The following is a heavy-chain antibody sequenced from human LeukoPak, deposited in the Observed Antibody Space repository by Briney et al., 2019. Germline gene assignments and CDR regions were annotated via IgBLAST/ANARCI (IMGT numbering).Heavy chain of an antibody. D-gene: IGHD4-17*01. V-gene: IGHV3-48*03. Sequence: GGSLRLSCAASGFSFSSYEMNWVRQAPGKGLEWVSYISSSGSTRYYADSVKGRFTISRDNAKNSLYLQMNSLRAEDTALYYCAKAVYGDSIDYWGQGTLVTVSS. CDR1: GFSFSSYE. CDR2: ISSSGSTR. CDR3: AKAVYGDSIDY. J-gene: IGHJ4*02.